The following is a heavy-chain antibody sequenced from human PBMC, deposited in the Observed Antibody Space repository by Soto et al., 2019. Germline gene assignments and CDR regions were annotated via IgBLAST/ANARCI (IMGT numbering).Heavy chain of an antibody. V-gene: IGHV3-30*18. J-gene: IGHJ4*02. Sequence: GGSLRLSCAASGFIFSNYGMHWVRQAPCKGLEWVTIISYDGSVKYYADSVKGRFTISRDNSKNTLYLQMNSLRAEDTAVYYCAKDGTGGPPYYIDYWGQGTLVTVSS. D-gene: IGHD2-8*02. CDR2: ISYDGSVK. CDR1: GFIFSNYG. CDR3: AKDGTGGPPYYIDY.